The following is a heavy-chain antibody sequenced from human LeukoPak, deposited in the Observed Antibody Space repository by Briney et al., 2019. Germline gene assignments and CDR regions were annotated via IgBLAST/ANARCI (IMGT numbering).Heavy chain of an antibody. CDR1: GGSISGDY. J-gene: IGHJ6*02. V-gene: IGHV4-59*08. Sequence: SETLSLTCNVSGGSISGDYWSWIRQPPGKGLEWIGYIYYRGSTNYNPSLESRVTISVDMSKNQFSLRLTSVPAADTAVYYCARVATYYGFSCGMDVWGQGTTVTVSS. CDR3: ARVATYYGFSCGMDV. D-gene: IGHD3-3*01. CDR2: IYYRGST.